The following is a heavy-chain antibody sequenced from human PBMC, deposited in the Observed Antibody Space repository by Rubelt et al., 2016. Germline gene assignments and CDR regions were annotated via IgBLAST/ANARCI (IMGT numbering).Heavy chain of an antibody. CDR2: IYYGGPT. V-gene: IGHV4-38-2*02. CDR3: ARGYRRYYYGMDV. J-gene: IGHJ6*02. CDR1: GYSITSAYY. D-gene: IGHD5-18*01. Sequence: QLQLQESGPGLVKPSETLSLTCTVSGYSITSAYYWGWIRQPPGKGLEWIGLIYYGGPTYYNPSLKSRVTISVDTSKSQFSRKLSSVIAAEQAVYSCARGYRRYYYGMDVWGQGTTVAVSS.